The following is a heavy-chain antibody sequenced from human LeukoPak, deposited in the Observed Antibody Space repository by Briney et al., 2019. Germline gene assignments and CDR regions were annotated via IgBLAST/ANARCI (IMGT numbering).Heavy chain of an antibody. Sequence: SETLSLTCTVSGGSISSYYWSWIRQPPGKGLEWIGYIYYSGSTNYNPSLKSRVTISVDSSKNQFSLKLSSVTAADTAVYYCARGPKRDSGHYFYWGQGTLVTVSS. CDR2: IYYSGST. D-gene: IGHD3-22*01. V-gene: IGHV4-59*01. CDR3: ARGPKRDSGHYFY. CDR1: GGSISSYY. J-gene: IGHJ4*02.